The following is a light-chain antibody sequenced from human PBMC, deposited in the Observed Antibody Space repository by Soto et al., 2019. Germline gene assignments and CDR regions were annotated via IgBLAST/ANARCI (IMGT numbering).Light chain of an antibody. CDR1: NSDVGAYPY. V-gene: IGLV2-14*03. CDR2: EVA. CDR3: SSSATSGTNVI. J-gene: IGLJ2*01. Sequence: QSVLTQPASVSGSPGQSITISCTGTNSDVGAYPYVSWYQQHPGNAPKLLIYEVADRPSGVSDRFSGSKSGNTASLTISALQAEDDAVYYCSSSATSGTNVIFGGGTKLTVL.